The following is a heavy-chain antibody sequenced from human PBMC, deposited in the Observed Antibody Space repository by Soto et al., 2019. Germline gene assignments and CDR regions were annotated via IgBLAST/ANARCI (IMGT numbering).Heavy chain of an antibody. V-gene: IGHV4-59*01. CDR2: VYYSGST. J-gene: IGHJ3*02. D-gene: IGHD6-25*01. Sequence: SEPLSLTCSVSGGSISGYYWNWIRQSPGKGLEWIGHVYYSGSTYYNPSLKSRVTISIDTSKNQFYLKLTSVTAADTAVYYCTRDPACDIWGQGTMVTVSS. CDR3: TRDPACDI. CDR1: GGSISGYY.